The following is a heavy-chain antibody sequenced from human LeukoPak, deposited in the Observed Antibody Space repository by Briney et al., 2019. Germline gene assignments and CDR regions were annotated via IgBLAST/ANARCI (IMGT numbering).Heavy chain of an antibody. J-gene: IGHJ4*02. Sequence: PSETLSLTCAVYGGSFSGYYWSWIRQPPGKGLEWIGEINHSGSTNYNPSLKSRVTISVDTSKNQFSLKLSSVNAADTAVYYCARGHSYYDYVWGSYRYGYMGDYWGQGTLVTVSS. CDR2: INHSGST. V-gene: IGHV4-34*01. D-gene: IGHD3-16*02. CDR1: GGSFSGYY. CDR3: ARGHSYYDYVWGSYRYGYMGDY.